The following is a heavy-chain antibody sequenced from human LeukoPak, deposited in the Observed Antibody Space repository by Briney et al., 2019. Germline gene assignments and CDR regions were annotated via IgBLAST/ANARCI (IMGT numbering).Heavy chain of an antibody. CDR2: IYYSGST. CDR3: ARHKAAAGTWVNLDY. J-gene: IGHJ4*02. D-gene: IGHD6-13*01. CDR1: GGSISSYY. V-gene: IGHV4-59*08. Sequence: SETLSLACTVSGGSISSYYWSWIRQPPGKGLEWIGYIYYSGSTNYNPSLKSRVTISVDTSKNQFSLKLSSVTAADTAVYYCARHKAAAGTWVNLDYWGQGTLVTVSS.